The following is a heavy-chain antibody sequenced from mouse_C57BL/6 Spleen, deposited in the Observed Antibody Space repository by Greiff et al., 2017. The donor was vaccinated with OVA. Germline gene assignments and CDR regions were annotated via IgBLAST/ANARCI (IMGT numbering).Heavy chain of an antibody. CDR1: GYAFSSSW. V-gene: IGHV1-82*01. J-gene: IGHJ1*03. Sequence: VQLQESGPELVKPGASVKISCKASGYAFSSSWMNWVKQRPGKGLEWIGRIYPGDGDTNYNGKFKGKATLTADKSSSTAYMQLSSLTSEDSAVYFCARDYDYPYWYFDVWGTGTTVTVSS. CDR3: ARDYDYPYWYFDV. CDR2: IYPGDGDT. D-gene: IGHD2-4*01.